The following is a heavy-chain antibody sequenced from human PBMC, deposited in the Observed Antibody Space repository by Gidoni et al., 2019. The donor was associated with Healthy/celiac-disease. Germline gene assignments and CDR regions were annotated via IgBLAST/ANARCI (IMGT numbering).Heavy chain of an antibody. Sequence: EVQLVESGGGLVQPGGSLRLSCAASGFTFSNYEMNWVRQAPGKGLEWVSYISSSGSTIYYADSVKGRFTISRDNAKNSLYLQMNSLRAEDTAVYYCARDGGSDPLGGDYVDYWGQGTLVTVSS. CDR1: GFTFSNYE. J-gene: IGHJ4*02. CDR3: ARDGGSDPLGGDYVDY. V-gene: IGHV3-48*03. D-gene: IGHD3-10*01. CDR2: ISSSGSTI.